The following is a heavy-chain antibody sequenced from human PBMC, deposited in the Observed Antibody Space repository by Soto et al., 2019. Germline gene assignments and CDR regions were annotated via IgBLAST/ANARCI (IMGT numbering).Heavy chain of an antibody. J-gene: IGHJ6*02. CDR2: INHRGSL. V-gene: IGHV4-31*03. CDR1: GGSMATGDQY. Sequence: SETLSLTCTVTGGSMATGDQYWTWIRHRPGEGLEWFGYINHRGSLYYNPSLESRVSMSVDTSKNQFSLNLGSVTAADTAVYYCARELPQRQGRNMDVWGQGTTVTVSS. D-gene: IGHD1-1*01. CDR3: ARELPQRQGRNMDV.